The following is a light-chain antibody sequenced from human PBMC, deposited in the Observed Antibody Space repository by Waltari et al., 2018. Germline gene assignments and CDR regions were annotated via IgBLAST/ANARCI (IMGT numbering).Light chain of an antibody. V-gene: IGKV3-15*01. J-gene: IGKJ1*01. CDR1: RSVSRN. CDR3: QQFNDWPRT. CDR2: AAS. Sequence: EVVMTQFPATLSVSPGESATLSCRASRSVSRNIVWYQQRPGRAPRPLIYAASTRATDTPARFSVSGSGTEFSLTISRLQSEDFAVYYCQQFNDWPRTFGQGTRVEIK.